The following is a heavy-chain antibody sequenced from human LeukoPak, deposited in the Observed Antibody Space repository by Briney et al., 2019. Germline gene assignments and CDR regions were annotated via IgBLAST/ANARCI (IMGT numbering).Heavy chain of an antibody. CDR3: ARGRERYYFDY. D-gene: IGHD1-26*01. CDR1: GFTVSSNY. J-gene: IGHJ4*02. Sequence: PGGSLRLSCAASGFTVSSNYMSWVRQAPGKGLEWIGEINHSGSTNYNPSLKSRVTISVDTSKNQFSLKLSSVTAADTAVYYCARGRERYYFDYWGQGTLVTVSS. CDR2: INHSGST. V-gene: IGHV4-34*01.